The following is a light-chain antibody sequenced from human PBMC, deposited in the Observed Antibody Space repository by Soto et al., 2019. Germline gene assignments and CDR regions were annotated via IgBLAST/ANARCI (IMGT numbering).Light chain of an antibody. CDR2: AS. CDR3: QHYGTSAL. J-gene: IGKJ3*01. Sequence: EIVLTQSPGTLSLSPGERANLSCRDSQSVSDMYLAWYQQKPGQAPRLLIYASNRATGIPDRFSGSGSGTDFTLTISRLEPEDFAVYYCQHYGTSALFGPGTKVEIK. CDR1: QSVSDMY. V-gene: IGKV3-20*01.